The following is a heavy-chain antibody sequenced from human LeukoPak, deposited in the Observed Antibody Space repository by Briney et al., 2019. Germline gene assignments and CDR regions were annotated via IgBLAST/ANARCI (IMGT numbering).Heavy chain of an antibody. CDR1: GFTFTSYG. CDR3: ARAPGPAAPPVDY. D-gene: IGHD2-2*01. Sequence: GVSLTLSCAASGFTFTSYGKFWVRQAPGTGLEWVSSISSGSTYMYYADSVNGPFTISTDNAKNSLCLQMNSLRAEDTAAYDCARAPGPAAPPVDYWGQGTLVTVSS. J-gene: IGHJ4*01. V-gene: IGHV3-21*01. CDR2: ISSGSTYM.